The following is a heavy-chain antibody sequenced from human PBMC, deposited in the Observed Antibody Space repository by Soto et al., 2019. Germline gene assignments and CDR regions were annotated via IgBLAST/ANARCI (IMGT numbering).Heavy chain of an antibody. J-gene: IGHJ5*02. V-gene: IGHV4-31*03. D-gene: IGHD2-2*01. Sequence: LSLTCTVSGGSISSGGYYWSWIRQHPGKGLEWIGYIYYSGSTYYNPSLKSRVTISVDTSKNQFSLKLSSVTAADTAVYYCARVPYCSSTSCYRPELNWFDPWGQGTLVTVS. CDR2: IYYSGST. CDR3: ARVPYCSSTSCYRPELNWFDP. CDR1: GGSISSGGYY.